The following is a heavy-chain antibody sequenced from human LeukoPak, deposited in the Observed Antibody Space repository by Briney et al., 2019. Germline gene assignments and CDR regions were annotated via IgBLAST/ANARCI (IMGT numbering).Heavy chain of an antibody. Sequence: PGESLRLSCAASGFTFSSYGMHWVRQAPGKGLVWVAVISYDGSNKYYADSVKGRFTISRDNSKNTLYLQMNSLRAEDTAVYYCAKSGGTEGGYDILTGYLDYWGQGTLVTVSS. D-gene: IGHD3-9*01. CDR2: ISYDGSNK. J-gene: IGHJ4*02. CDR3: AKSGGTEGGYDILTGYLDY. V-gene: IGHV3-30*18. CDR1: GFTFSSYG.